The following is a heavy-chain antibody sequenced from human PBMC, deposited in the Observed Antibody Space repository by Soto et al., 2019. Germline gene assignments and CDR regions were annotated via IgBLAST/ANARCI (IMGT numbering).Heavy chain of an antibody. CDR3: TTEKGY. Sequence: EVQLVESGGGLVKPGESLRLSCAASGFTFTNAWMNWVRQAPGKGLEWDGRIRSKTDGGTPDYAAPVKGRFTISRDDSKYTLYVQMNSLKTEDTAIYYCTTEKGYWGQGTLVTVSS. V-gene: IGHV3-15*07. J-gene: IGHJ4*02. CDR1: GFTFTNAW. CDR2: IRSKTDGGTP.